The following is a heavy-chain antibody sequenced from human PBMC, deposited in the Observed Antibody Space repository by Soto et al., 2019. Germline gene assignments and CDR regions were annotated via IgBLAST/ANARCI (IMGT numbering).Heavy chain of an antibody. CDR2: IYHSGST. J-gene: IGHJ4*02. Sequence: QLQLQESGSGLVKPSQTLSLTCAVSGGSISSGGYSWSWIRQPPGKGLEWIGYIYHSGSTYYNPSLKSRVXXSXDMXKNQFSLKLSSVTAADTAVYYCARGYSSSWDVFDYWGQGTLVTVSS. D-gene: IGHD6-13*01. V-gene: IGHV4-30-2*01. CDR1: GGSISSGGYS. CDR3: ARGYSSSWDVFDY.